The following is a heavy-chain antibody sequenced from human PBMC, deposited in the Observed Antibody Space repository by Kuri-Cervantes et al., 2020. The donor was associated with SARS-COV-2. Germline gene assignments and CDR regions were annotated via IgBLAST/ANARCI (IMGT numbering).Heavy chain of an antibody. J-gene: IGHJ4*02. V-gene: IGHV1-18*01. CDR1: GDSFSSYS. CDR3: ARDPMWSRYYYDSSGSYYFDY. Sequence: ASVKVSCKAFGDSFSSYSFNWVRQAPGQGLEWMGWINPNSGGTNYAQKLQGRVTMTTDTSTSTAYMELRSLRSDDTAVYYCARDPMWSRYYYDSSGSYYFDYWGQGTLVTVSS. D-gene: IGHD3-22*01. CDR2: INPNSGGT.